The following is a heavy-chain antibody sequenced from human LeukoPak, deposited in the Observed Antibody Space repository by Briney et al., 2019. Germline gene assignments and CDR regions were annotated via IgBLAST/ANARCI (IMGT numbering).Heavy chain of an antibody. CDR1: GGSFSGYY. CDR2: INHSGST. CDR3: ARHIRQQTFDP. D-gene: IGHD6-13*01. V-gene: IGHV4-34*01. Sequence: SETLSLTCAVYGGSFSGYYWSWIRQPPGKGLEWIGEINHSGSTNYNPSLKSRVTISVDTSKNQFSLKLNSVTAADTAVYYCARHIRQQTFDPWGQGTLVTVSS. J-gene: IGHJ5*02.